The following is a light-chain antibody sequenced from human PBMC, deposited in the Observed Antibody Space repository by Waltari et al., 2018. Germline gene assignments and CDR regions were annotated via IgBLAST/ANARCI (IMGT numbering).Light chain of an antibody. Sequence: QSVLTQPASVSGSPGQSITIPCTGTSSDVGGYYYVSWYQQSPGKAPKLIIYDVVKRPSGVSTRFSASKSDNTASLTISGLQAEDEGDYYCCSYKRGATWVFGGGTALTVL. CDR3: CSYKRGATWV. CDR2: DVV. CDR1: SSDVGGYYY. J-gene: IGLJ3*02. V-gene: IGLV2-14*03.